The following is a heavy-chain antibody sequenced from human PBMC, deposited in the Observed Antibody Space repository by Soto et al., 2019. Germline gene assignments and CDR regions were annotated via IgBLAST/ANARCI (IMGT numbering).Heavy chain of an antibody. CDR1: GFTFRSYG. V-gene: IGHV3-30*03. CDR2: ISSDGSYE. D-gene: IGHD4-4*01. Sequence: PGGSLRLSCAASGFTFRSYGMHWVRQAPGKGLEWVAVISSDGSYEYYVDSVKGRFTISRDNSKSTLYLQMNSLRAEDTAVYYCARDSTVIKAYYFDWWGQGTLVTVSS. CDR3: ARDSTVIKAYYFDW. J-gene: IGHJ4*02.